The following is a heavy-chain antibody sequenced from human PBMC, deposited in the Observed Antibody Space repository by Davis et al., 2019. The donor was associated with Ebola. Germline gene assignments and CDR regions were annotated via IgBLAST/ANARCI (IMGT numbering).Heavy chain of an antibody. CDR2: IRSKAYAGTT. V-gene: IGHV3-49*03. CDR3: ARVARGYYDMADY. CDR1: GFTFGDYV. Sequence: GESLKISCTASGFTFGDYVMSWFRQAAGKGLEWVGFIRSKAYAGTTDYAASVRDRFTISRDDSKTIAYLQMNSLKTEDTAVYYCARVARGYYDMADYWGQGTLVTVSS. J-gene: IGHJ4*02. D-gene: IGHD3-22*01.